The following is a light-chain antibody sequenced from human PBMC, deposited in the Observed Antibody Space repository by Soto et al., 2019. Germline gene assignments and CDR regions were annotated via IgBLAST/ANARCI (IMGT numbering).Light chain of an antibody. CDR3: QQYCSSPLT. Sequence: EIVLTQSPGTLSLSPGERATLSCRASQSVSSSYLAWYQQKPGQDPRLLIYGASSRATGIPDRFSGSGSGTAFTLTISRLEPEDFAVYYCQQYCSSPLTFGQGTKVEIK. CDR2: GAS. CDR1: QSVSSSY. V-gene: IGKV3-20*01. J-gene: IGKJ1*01.